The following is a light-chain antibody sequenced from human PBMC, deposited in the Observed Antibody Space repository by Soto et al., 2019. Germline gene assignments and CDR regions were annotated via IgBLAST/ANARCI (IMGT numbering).Light chain of an antibody. CDR3: QLYGISPH. J-gene: IGKJ1*01. Sequence: VVMTQSPATVSFSPGERATLSCRASQSVSSYLAWYQQKPGQAPRLLIYDASNRATGIPARFSGSASGTDFTLTINRLEPEVFAVYYCQLYGISPHFGQGTKVDIK. CDR2: DAS. V-gene: IGKV3-11*01. CDR1: QSVSSY.